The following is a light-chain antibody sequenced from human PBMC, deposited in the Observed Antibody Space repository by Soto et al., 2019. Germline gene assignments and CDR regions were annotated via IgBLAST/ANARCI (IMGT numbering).Light chain of an antibody. J-gene: IGKJ5*01. CDR1: QSVTSSY. CDR2: GAS. V-gene: IGKV3-20*01. CDR3: QQYGNSPIT. Sequence: EIVLTQSPGTLSLSPGERATLSCRASQSVTSSYLAWYQQKPGQPPRLLIYGASSRATGIPDRFSGGGSGTDFTLTISRLEAEDFAVYYCQQYGNSPITFGQGTRLEIK.